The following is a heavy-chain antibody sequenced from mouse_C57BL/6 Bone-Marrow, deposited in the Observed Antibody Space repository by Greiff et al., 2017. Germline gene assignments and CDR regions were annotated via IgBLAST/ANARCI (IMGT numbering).Heavy chain of an antibody. V-gene: IGHV14-4*01. Sequence: EVKLVESGAELVRPGASVKLSCTASGFNIKDDYMHWVKQRPEQGLEWIGWIDPGNGDTEYTPKFQGKATITADTSSNTAYLQLSSLTSEDSAVYDSATPPYLGFDYWGQGTTLTVSS. CDR1: GFNIKDDY. CDR2: IDPGNGDT. J-gene: IGHJ2*01. CDR3: ATPPYLGFDY. D-gene: IGHD5-1*01.